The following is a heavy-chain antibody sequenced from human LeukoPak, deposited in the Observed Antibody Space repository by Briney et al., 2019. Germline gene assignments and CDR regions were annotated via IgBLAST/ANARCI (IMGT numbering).Heavy chain of an antibody. CDR2: ISDSGNYL. CDR3: AELGITMIGGV. Sequence: GGSLRLSCAASGFTFSSYSMNWVRQAPGKGLEWVACISDSGNYLYYAESVKGRFTISRDNAKNSLFLQLNTLRTEDTAVYYCAELGITMIGGVWGKGTTVTISS. CDR1: GFTFSSYS. D-gene: IGHD3-10*02. V-gene: IGHV3-21*01. J-gene: IGHJ6*04.